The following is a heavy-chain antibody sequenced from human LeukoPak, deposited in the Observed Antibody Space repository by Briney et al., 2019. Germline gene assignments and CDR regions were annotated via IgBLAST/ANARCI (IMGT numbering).Heavy chain of an antibody. CDR3: AKEAQSTTSCSGCYFDL. V-gene: IGHV3-23*01. D-gene: IGHD2-2*01. CDR1: GFTFSNYA. CDR2: ISVSVGKT. J-gene: IGHJ2*01. Sequence: GGSLRLSCAASGFTFSNYAMTWVRQAPGKGLEWVSSISVSVGKTYYADSMKGRFTISRDNSKNTLYLQMSSLRADDTALYYCAKEAQSTTSCSGCYFDLWGRGTLVTVSS.